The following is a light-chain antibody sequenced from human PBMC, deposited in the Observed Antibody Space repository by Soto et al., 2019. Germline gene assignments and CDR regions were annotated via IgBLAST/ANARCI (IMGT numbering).Light chain of an antibody. CDR2: GAS. J-gene: IGKJ1*01. Sequence: EMVLAQSPVSLSVSPGDRATLSCRASQTVNSNLAWYQYKPGRAPRLLIFGASTRASGIPARFRGSRSGTNFTLTISSLQSEDVAVYYCQEYNNWPPWTFGQGTKVEI. V-gene: IGKV3-15*01. CDR3: QEYNNWPPWT. CDR1: QTVNSN.